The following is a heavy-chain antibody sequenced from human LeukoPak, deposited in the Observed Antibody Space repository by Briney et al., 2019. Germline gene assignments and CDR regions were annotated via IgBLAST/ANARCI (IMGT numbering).Heavy chain of an antibody. CDR3: AKDFHYYDSSGYYYGLFDY. V-gene: IGHV3-23*01. J-gene: IGHJ4*02. CDR2: ISGSGGST. CDR1: GFTFSSYW. Sequence: GGSLRLSCAASGFTFSSYWMHWVRQAPGKGLEWVSAISGSGGSTYYADSVKGRFTISRDNSKNTLYLQMNSLRAEDTAVYYCAKDFHYYDSSGYYYGLFDYWGQGTLVTVSS. D-gene: IGHD3-22*01.